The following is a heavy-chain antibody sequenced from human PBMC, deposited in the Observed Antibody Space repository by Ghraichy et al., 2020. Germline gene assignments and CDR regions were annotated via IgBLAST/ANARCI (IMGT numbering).Heavy chain of an antibody. V-gene: IGHV5-51*01. CDR2: IYPGDSDT. CDR1: GYSFTNYW. D-gene: IGHD6-13*01. J-gene: IGHJ6*02. Sequence: GESLNISCKVSGYSFTNYWIGWVRQMPGKGLEWMGIIYPGDSDTKYSPSLQGQVTISVEKSISTAYLRWSSLKASDTAIYYCARHGTGAYYYGMDVWGQGTTVTVSS. CDR3: ARHGTGAYYYGMDV.